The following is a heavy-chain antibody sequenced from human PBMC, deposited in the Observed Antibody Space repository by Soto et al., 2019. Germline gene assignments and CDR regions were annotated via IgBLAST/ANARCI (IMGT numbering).Heavy chain of an antibody. D-gene: IGHD2-2*01. V-gene: IGHV1-69*10. Sequence: ASVKVSCKASGGPFSSYHISWVRQAPGQGLEWVGRIIPILGRANNAQHFQGRVTITADTSTNTAYMELSSLTSEDTAVYYCAEVGGTTSSNWFDPWGHGTLVTVSS. CDR3: AEVGGTTSSNWFDP. CDR1: GGPFSSYH. J-gene: IGHJ5*02. CDR2: IIPILGRA.